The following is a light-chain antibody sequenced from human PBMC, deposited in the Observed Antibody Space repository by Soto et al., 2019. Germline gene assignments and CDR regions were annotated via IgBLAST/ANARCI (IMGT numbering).Light chain of an antibody. Sequence: RVIIGLRASQSVTNWLAWCQHRPGEAPKLLIYDVSTLESGVPSRFSGFGSGTEFTLSLCGLPSDDFRTNYCEPYYMGWTVAQGTKVDIK. J-gene: IGKJ1*01. CDR1: QSVTNW. CDR2: DVS. V-gene: IGKV1-5*01. CDR3: EPYYMGWT.